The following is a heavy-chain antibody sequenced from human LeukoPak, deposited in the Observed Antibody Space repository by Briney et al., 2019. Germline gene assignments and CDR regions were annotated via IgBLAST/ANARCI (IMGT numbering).Heavy chain of an antibody. CDR2: IYYSGST. D-gene: IGHD1-1*01. CDR1: GGSISSSSYY. CDR3: ARDIEVELEPPLNYYYYMDV. V-gene: IGHV4-39*07. Sequence: SETLSLTCTVSGGSISSSSYYWGWIRQPPGKGLEWIGSIYYSGSTYYNPSLKSRVTISVDTSKNQFSLKLSSVTAADTAVYYCARDIEVELEPPLNYYYYMDVWGKGTTVTVSS. J-gene: IGHJ6*03.